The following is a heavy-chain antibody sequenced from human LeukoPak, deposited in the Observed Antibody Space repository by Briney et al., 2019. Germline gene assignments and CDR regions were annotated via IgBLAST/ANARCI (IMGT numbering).Heavy chain of an antibody. CDR2: IYYSGST. V-gene: IGHV4-59*01. CDR1: GGSISSYY. CDR3: ARVGITVTTYTFDY. Sequence: SETLSLTCTVSGGSISSYYWSWIRRPPGKGLEWIGYIYYSGSTNYNPSLKSRVTISVDTSKNQFSLKLSSVTAADTAVYYCARVGITVTTYTFDYWGQGTLVTVSS. J-gene: IGHJ4*02. D-gene: IGHD4-17*01.